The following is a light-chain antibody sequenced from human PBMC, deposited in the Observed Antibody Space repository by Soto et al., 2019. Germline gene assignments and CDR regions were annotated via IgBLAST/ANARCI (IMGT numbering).Light chain of an antibody. CDR3: QQSYKTPFT. CDR1: QNISKY. Sequence: DIQMTQSPSSLSASVGDRVTITCRASQNISKYLNWYQRKPGKAPKLLICAASTLQSGVPSRFSGSESGTEFTLTISSLQPEDFGDYICQQSYKTPFTFGPGTKVEIK. CDR2: AAS. J-gene: IGKJ3*01. V-gene: IGKV1-39*01.